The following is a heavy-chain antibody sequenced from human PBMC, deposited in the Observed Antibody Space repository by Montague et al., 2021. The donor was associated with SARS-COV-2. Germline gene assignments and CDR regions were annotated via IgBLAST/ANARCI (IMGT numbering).Heavy chain of an antibody. CDR2: MHFTGKT. CDR3: ARDRFDFGAGRQGEIDF. Sequence: SETLSLTCIVSGDSITNHYWSWIRQPAGKGLEWIGRMHFTGKTNFSPFFSSRLTMSADTSKNQFSLKLTSVTAADTAIYFCARDRFDFGAGRQGEIDFWGQGTLVTVSS. J-gene: IGHJ4*02. D-gene: IGHD3-10*01. V-gene: IGHV4-4*07. CDR1: GDSITNHY.